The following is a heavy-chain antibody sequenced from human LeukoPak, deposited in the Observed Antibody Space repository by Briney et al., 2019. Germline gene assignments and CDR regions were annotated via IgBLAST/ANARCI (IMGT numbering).Heavy chain of an antibody. CDR2: IKQDGTET. J-gene: IGHJ5*02. CDR3: ARNTDRDAYMAS. V-gene: IGHV3-7*01. CDR1: GFTLSSYW. Sequence: PGGSLRLSREVTGFTLSSYWMSWVRQAPGKGLEWVANIKQDGTETHYGDPVKGRFTISRDNAKNSLYLQLNSLRGEDTAVYYCARNTDRDAYMASWGQGTLVTVSS. D-gene: IGHD5-24*01.